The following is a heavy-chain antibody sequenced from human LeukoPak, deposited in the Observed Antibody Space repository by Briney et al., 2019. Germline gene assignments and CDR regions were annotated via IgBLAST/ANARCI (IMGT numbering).Heavy chain of an antibody. CDR3: ARIGYDTSGYGRKMDH. D-gene: IGHD3-22*01. V-gene: IGHV4-34*01. CDR1: GGSFSGHY. Sequence: SETLSLTCAVYGGSFSGHYWSWIRQPPGKGLEWIGEINDSASTNYSPSLKSRVTISLDTSKNQFSLKLSSVTAADTAVYYCARIGYDTSGYGRKMDHWGQGALVTVSS. CDR2: INDSAST. J-gene: IGHJ4*02.